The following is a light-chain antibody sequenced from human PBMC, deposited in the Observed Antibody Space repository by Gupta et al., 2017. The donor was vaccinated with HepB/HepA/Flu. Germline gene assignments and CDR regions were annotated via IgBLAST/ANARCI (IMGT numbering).Light chain of an antibody. CDR1: SSNIGKNY. Sequence: QSVLTQPPSVSAAPGQKVTISCSGSSSNIGKNYVSWYQQVPGTAPKLLIYENNKRPSAIPDRFSGSKSGTSATITITGLQTGEAADYYCDTWDTIRTSGVFGGGTKLTVL. CDR2: ENN. V-gene: IGLV1-51*02. CDR3: DTWDTIRTSGV. J-gene: IGLJ2*01.